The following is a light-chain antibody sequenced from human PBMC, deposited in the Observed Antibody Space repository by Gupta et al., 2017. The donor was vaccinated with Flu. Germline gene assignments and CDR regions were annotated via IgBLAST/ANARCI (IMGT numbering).Light chain of an antibody. J-gene: IGKJ1*01. V-gene: IGKV3-20*01. CDR3: HQYDDSPG. CDR2: GAS. Sequence: LTQSPGTLSLSPGEGATLSCRASQTVSSSYLAWHQQKPGQAPRLLIYGASNRATGIPDRFGGSGSGTDFTLTISRLEPDDFAVYYCHQYDDSPGFGQGTKVEIK. CDR1: QTVSSSY.